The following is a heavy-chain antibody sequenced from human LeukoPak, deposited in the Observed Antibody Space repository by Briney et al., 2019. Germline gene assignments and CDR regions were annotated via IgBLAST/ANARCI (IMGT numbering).Heavy chain of an antibody. D-gene: IGHD1-26*01. J-gene: IGHJ4*02. CDR1: GGSISSSSYY. Sequence: SETLSLTCTVSGGSISSSSYYWGWIRQPPGKGLEWIGSIYYRGSTYYNPSLKSRVTISVDTSKNQFSLKLSSVTAADTAVYYCARHYVKGSHRVFDYWGQGTLVTISS. V-gene: IGHV4-39*01. CDR3: ARHYVKGSHRVFDY. CDR2: IYYRGST.